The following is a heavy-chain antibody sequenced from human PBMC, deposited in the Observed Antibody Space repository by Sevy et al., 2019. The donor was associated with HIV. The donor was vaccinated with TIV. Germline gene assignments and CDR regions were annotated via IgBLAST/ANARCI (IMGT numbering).Heavy chain of an antibody. J-gene: IGHJ4*02. V-gene: IGHV3-66*01. Sequence: GGSLRLSCAASGFTVNSNYMTWVRQAPGKGLEGVSVIHCDDTTYHADSVKDRFTISRENFKNTLYLHMSSLRAEDTAVYYCARGKSGYGYALNYWGQGTLVTVSS. CDR2: IHCDDTT. CDR3: ARGKSGYGYALNY. D-gene: IGHD5-18*01. CDR1: GFTVNSNY.